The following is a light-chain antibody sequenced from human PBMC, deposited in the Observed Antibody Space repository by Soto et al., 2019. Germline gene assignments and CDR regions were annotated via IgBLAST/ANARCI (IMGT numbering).Light chain of an antibody. J-gene: IGKJ1*01. CDR3: QQTYSTPPT. Sequence: DIQMTQSPSSLSASVGDRVTITCRASQTISSYLNWYQQKPGKAPKLLIYATFTLQSGVPSRFSGGGSGTDFTLTISSLQPEDFATYYCQQTYSTPPTFGQGTKVEVK. CDR2: ATF. V-gene: IGKV1-39*01. CDR1: QTISSY.